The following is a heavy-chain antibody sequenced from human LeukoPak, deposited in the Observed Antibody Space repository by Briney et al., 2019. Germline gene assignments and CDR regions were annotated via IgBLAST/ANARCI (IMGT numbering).Heavy chain of an antibody. J-gene: IGHJ6*02. Sequence: GRSLRLSCAASGFTFDDYAMHWVRQAPGKGLEWVSGISWNSGSIGYADSVKGRFTISRDNAKNSLYLQMNSLRAEDTALYYCAKDIALEMVTYYYGMDVWGQGTTVTVSS. CDR2: ISWNSGSI. D-gene: IGHD2-21*02. CDR3: AKDIALEMVTYYYGMDV. V-gene: IGHV3-9*01. CDR1: GFTFDDYA.